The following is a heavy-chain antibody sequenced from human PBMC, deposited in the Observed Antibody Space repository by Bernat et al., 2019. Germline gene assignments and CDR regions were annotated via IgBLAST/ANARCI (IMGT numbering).Heavy chain of an antibody. Sequence: EVQLVESGGGLVKPGGSLRLSCAASGFTFSNAWMNWVRQAPGKGLEWVGRIKSKPDGGTTDYAAPVKGRFTISRDDSKNTLYLQMNSLKTEDTAVYYCTTAADYDILTGYYLGAFDIWGQGTKVTVSS. CDR1: GFTFSNAW. CDR3: TTAADYDILTGYYLGAFDI. CDR2: IKSKPDGGTT. J-gene: IGHJ3*02. V-gene: IGHV3-15*07. D-gene: IGHD3-9*01.